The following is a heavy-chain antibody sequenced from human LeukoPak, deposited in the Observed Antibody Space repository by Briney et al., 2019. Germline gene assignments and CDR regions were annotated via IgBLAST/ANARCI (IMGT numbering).Heavy chain of an antibody. CDR2: FDPEDGET. CDR1: GYTLTELS. D-gene: IGHD3-22*01. Sequence: ASVKVSCKVSGYTLTELSMHWVRQAPGKGLEWMGGFDPEDGETIYAQKFQGRVTMTEDTSTDTAYMELSSLRSEDTAVYYCARDPYYYDSSGYQYWGQGTLVTVSS. J-gene: IGHJ4*02. V-gene: IGHV1-24*01. CDR3: ARDPYYYDSSGYQY.